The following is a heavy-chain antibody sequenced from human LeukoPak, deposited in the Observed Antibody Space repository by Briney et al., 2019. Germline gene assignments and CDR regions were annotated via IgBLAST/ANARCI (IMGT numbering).Heavy chain of an antibody. CDR1: GGSISSGSYY. Sequence: SQTLSLTCTVSGGSISSGSYYWSWIRQPAGKGLEWIGRIYTSGSTNYNPSLKSRVTISVDTSKNQFSLKLSSVTAADTAVYYCAGFGSINEAFDYWGQGTLVTVSS. CDR2: IYTSGST. V-gene: IGHV4-61*02. D-gene: IGHD3-10*01. CDR3: AGFGSINEAFDY. J-gene: IGHJ4*02.